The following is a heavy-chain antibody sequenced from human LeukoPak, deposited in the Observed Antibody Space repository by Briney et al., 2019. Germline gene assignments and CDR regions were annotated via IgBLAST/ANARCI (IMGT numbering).Heavy chain of an antibody. CDR2: ICHTGST. D-gene: IGHD3-9*01. CDR3: GGRGSSFGWSYY. V-gene: IGHV4-39*01. CDR1: GGSISSSSYY. Sequence: PSETLSLTCTVSGGSISSSSYYWGWVRQPPGKGLEWIGSICHTGSTYYNPSLTSRVTISRDTSENQFSLKLSSMTAADTAVYYCGGRGSSFGWSYYWGQGTLVTVSS. J-gene: IGHJ4*02.